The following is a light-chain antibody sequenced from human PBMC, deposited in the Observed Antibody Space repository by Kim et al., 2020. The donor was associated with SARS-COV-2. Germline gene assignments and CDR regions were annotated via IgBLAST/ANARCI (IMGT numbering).Light chain of an antibody. CDR1: QSVSSN. CDR2: DAF. J-gene: IGKJ4*01. CDR3: QQYNDWPPLT. Sequence: SPGERATLSCRASQSVSSNLAWFQQKPGQAPRLLIYDAFTRATGIPARFSGSGSGTEFTLTISSLQSEDFAVYYCQQYNDWPPLTFGGGTKVDIK. V-gene: IGKV3-15*01.